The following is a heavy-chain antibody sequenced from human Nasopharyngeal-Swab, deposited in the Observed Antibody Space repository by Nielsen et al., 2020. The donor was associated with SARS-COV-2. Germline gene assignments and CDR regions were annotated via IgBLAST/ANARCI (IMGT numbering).Heavy chain of an antibody. J-gene: IGHJ3*02. CDR3: ASTPRTYYYDSSGYPNPFDAFDI. CDR1: GGSFSGYY. Sequence: SETLSLTCAVYGGSFSGYYWSWIRQPPGKGLEWIGEINHSGSTYYNPSLKSRVTISVDTSKNQFSLKLSSVTAADTAVYYCASTPRTYYYDSSGYPNPFDAFDIWGQGTMVTVSS. CDR2: INHSGST. D-gene: IGHD3-22*01. V-gene: IGHV4-34*01.